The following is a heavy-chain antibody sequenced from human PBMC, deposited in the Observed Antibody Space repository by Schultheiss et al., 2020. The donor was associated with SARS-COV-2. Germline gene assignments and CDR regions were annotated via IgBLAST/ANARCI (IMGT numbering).Heavy chain of an antibody. V-gene: IGHV4-38-2*01. CDR2: IYHSGST. J-gene: IGHJ6*02. Sequence: GSLRLSCAVSGYSISSGYYWGWIRQPPGKGLEWIGSIYHSGSTYYNPSLKSRVTISVDTSKNQFSLKLSSVTAADTAVYYCARAPGVVIGYGMDVWGQGTTVTVSS. CDR3: ARAPGVVIGYGMDV. D-gene: IGHD3-22*01. CDR1: GYSISSGYY.